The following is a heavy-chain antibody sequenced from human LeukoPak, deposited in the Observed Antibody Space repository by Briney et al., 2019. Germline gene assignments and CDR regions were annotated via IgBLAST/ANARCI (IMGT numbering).Heavy chain of an antibody. V-gene: IGHV1-2*02. J-gene: IGHJ4*02. CDR1: GYPFTGYY. Sequence: ASVKVSCKASGYPFTGYYMHWVRQAPGQGLEWMGWINPNSGGTNYAQKFQGRVTMTRDTSISTAYMELSRLRSDDTAVYYCARISSSFPLVSPIDYWGQGTLVTVSS. CDR2: INPNSGGT. D-gene: IGHD6-13*01. CDR3: ARISSSFPLVSPIDY.